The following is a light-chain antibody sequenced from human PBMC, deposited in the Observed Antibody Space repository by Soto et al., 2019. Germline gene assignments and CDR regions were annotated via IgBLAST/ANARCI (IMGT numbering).Light chain of an antibody. V-gene: IGKV1-33*01. CDR1: QEISNY. Sequence: DIQMIQSPSSLSASVGASVTITCQASQEISNYLNWYKQKPGKAPKLLIYDAYNLESGVPSRFRRRGAGTGFTFTISRLQPEDFATYYRQQYDHLPRTVGRGTKVEIK. CDR2: DAY. CDR3: QQYDHLPRT. J-gene: IGKJ1*01.